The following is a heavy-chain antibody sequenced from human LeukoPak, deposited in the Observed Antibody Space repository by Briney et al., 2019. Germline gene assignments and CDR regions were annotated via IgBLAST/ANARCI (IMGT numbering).Heavy chain of an antibody. CDR1: GFAFSGYG. Sequence: GRSLRLSCAASGFAFSGYGMHWVRQAPGKGLEWVAFIRYDGSNKYYADSVKGRFTISRDNSKNTLYLQMNSLRAEDTAVYYCAVGGGYSSSWYTPFDYWGQGTLVTVSS. J-gene: IGHJ4*02. CDR3: AVGGGYSSSWYTPFDY. CDR2: IRYDGSNK. V-gene: IGHV3-30*02. D-gene: IGHD6-13*01.